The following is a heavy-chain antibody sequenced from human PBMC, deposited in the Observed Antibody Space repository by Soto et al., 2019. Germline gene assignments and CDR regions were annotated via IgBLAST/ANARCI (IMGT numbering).Heavy chain of an antibody. CDR3: AKDYSTVTTDPLSVVLFDY. D-gene: IGHD4-17*01. V-gene: IGHV3-23*01. J-gene: IGHJ4*02. Sequence: EVKLLESGGGLVQPGGSMRLSCEASGFPFWTYSMSWVRQAPRKGLEWVSGISGSGTATYYTDSVKGRFTVSRDNSKNTVYLQMNSLRAEDTAVYYCAKDYSTVTTDPLSVVLFDYWGQGALVTVSS. CDR1: GFPFWTYS. CDR2: ISGSGTAT.